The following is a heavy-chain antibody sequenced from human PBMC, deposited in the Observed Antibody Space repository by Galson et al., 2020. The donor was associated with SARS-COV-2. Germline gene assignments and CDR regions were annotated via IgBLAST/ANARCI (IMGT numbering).Heavy chain of an antibody. CDR2: ISWNSGSI. CDR3: AKVADSSGPGDY. V-gene: IGHV3-9*01. J-gene: IGHJ4*02. CDR1: GFTFGDYA. Sequence: GGSLRLSCAASGFTFGDYAMHWVRQAPGKGLEWVSGISWNSGSIGYADSVKGRFTISRDNAKNSLYLQMNSLRAEDTALYYCAKVADSSGPGDYWGQGTLVTVSS. D-gene: IGHD3-22*01.